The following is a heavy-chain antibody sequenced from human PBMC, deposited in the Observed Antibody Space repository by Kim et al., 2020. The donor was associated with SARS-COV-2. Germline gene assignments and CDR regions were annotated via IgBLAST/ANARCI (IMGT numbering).Heavy chain of an antibody. CDR3: ARDLGGDSTYSDAFDI. V-gene: IGHV4-4*07. CDR1: GGSISSYY. CDR2: IYTSGST. J-gene: IGHJ3*02. D-gene: IGHD2-21*02. Sequence: SETLSLTCTVSGGSISSYYWSWIRQPAGKGLEWIGRIYTSGSTNYNPSLKSRVTMSVDTSKNQFSLKLSSVTAADTAVYYCARDLGGDSTYSDAFDIWGQGTMVTVSS.